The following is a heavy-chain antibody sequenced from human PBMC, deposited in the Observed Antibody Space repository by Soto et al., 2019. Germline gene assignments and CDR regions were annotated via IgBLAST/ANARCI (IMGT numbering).Heavy chain of an antibody. CDR1: GGTFSSYA. J-gene: IGHJ4*02. V-gene: IGHV1-69*01. CDR3: ASSKIVWFGELLPKTQYYFDN. D-gene: IGHD3-10*01. CDR2: IIPVLRRA. Sequence: QVQLVQSGAEVRKAGSSVMVSCKASGGTFSSYAISWVRQAPGQGLEWMGGIIPVLRRANYAQKFQGAVTITADESTSTAYMELNSLSSEDTAVYYCASSKIVWFGELLPKTQYYFDNWGQGTLVTVSS.